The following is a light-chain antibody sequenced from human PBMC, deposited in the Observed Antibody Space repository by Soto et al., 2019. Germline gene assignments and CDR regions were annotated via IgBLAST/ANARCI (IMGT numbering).Light chain of an antibody. CDR2: GAS. Sequence: EIVLTQSPDTLSLSPGERATLSCRASQSIRSSYLAWYQQRPGQAPRLLIYGASTRATDFPDRFSGSGSGTDFTLTISRLEPEDFAVYYCQQYGSSPWTFGQGTKVEIK. J-gene: IGKJ1*01. CDR1: QSIRSSY. V-gene: IGKV3-20*01. CDR3: QQYGSSPWT.